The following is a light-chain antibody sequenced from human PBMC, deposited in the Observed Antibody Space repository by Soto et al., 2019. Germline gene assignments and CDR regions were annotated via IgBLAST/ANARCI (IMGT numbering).Light chain of an antibody. V-gene: IGLV2-11*01. CDR3: CSFAGTYTYVV. CDR1: SSDVGGYNY. CDR2: DVS. J-gene: IGLJ2*01. Sequence: QSALTQPRSVSGSPGQSVTISCTGTSSDVGGYNYVSWYQQHPDKAPKLMIYDVSKRPSGVPDRFAGSKSDNTASLPISGLQADDEADYYCCSFAGTYTYVVFGGGTKLTVL.